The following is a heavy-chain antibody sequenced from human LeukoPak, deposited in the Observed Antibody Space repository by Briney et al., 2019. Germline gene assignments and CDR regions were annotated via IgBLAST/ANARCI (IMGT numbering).Heavy chain of an antibody. J-gene: IGHJ4*02. Sequence: GGSLRLSCAASGFTFSSYSMNWVRQAPGKGLEWVSSISSSSSYIYYADSVKGRFSISRDNAKNSLYLQMNSLRAEDTAVYYCASQVVVPAARLFDYWGQGTLVTVSS. D-gene: IGHD2-2*01. CDR2: ISSSSSYI. CDR3: ASQVVVPAARLFDY. V-gene: IGHV3-21*01. CDR1: GFTFSSYS.